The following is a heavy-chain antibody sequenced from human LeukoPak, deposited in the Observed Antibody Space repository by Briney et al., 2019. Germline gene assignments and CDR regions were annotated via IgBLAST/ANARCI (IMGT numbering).Heavy chain of an antibody. J-gene: IGHJ4*02. CDR3: AKDQKSGWGENYFDY. CDR2: ISGSGGST. D-gene: IGHD6-19*01. V-gene: IGHV3-23*01. CDR1: GFTFSSYA. Sequence: GGSLRLSCAASGFTFSSYAMSWVRQAPGKGLEWVSAISGSGGSTYYADSVKGRFTISRDNSKNTLYLQMNSQRAEDTAVYYCAKDQKSGWGENYFDYWGQGTLVTVSS.